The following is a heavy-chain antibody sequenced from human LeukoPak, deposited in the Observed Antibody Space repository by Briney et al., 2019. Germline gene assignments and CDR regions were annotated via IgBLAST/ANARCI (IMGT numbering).Heavy chain of an antibody. CDR1: GFTFSSYW. D-gene: IGHD2-15*01. CDR3: ARRYCSGGSCYSVDY. V-gene: IGHV3-7*01. CDR2: INKDGSEK. Sequence: PGGSLRLSCVASGFTFSSYWMSWVRQAPGKGLEWVANINKDGSEKYYLDSVKGRFTISRDNAMDSLYLQMNSLRADDTAVYYCARRYCSGGSCYSVDYRGQGTLVTVSS. J-gene: IGHJ4*02.